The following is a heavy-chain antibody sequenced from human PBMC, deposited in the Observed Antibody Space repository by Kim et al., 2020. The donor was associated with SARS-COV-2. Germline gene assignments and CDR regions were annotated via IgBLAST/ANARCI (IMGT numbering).Heavy chain of an antibody. D-gene: IGHD6-13*01. CDR1: GFTFSSYG. Sequence: GGSLRLSCAASGFTFSSYGMHWVRQAPGKGLEWVAVISYDGSNKYYADSVKGRFTISRDNSKNTLYLQMNSLRAEDTAVYYCAKDHTSSSWYLDYWGQGTLVTVSS. J-gene: IGHJ4*02. CDR2: ISYDGSNK. CDR3: AKDHTSSSWYLDY. V-gene: IGHV3-30*18.